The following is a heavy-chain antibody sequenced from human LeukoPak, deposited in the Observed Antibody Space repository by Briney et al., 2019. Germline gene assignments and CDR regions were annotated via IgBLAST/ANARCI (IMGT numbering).Heavy chain of an antibody. D-gene: IGHD4-17*01. J-gene: IGHJ3*02. CDR1: GFSLSTSGMC. CDR2: IDWDDDK. Sequence: SGPTLVNPTQTLTLTCTFSGFSLSTSGMCVSWIRQPPGKALEGLARIDWDDDKYYSTSLKTRLTISKDTSKNQVVLTLTNMDPVDTATYYCARIFTVTTGGNAFDIWGQGTMVTVSS. CDR3: ARIFTVTTGGNAFDI. V-gene: IGHV2-70*11.